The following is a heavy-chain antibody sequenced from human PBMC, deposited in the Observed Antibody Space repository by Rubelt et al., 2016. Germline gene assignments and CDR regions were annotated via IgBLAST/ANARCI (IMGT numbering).Heavy chain of an antibody. V-gene: IGHV4-34*02. CDR2: INHSGST. CDR3: ARHREGHAYGQMTNFDS. Sequence: QVQLQQWGAGLLKPSETLSLTCAVFGGSFSGFYWSWIRQPPGKGLEWIGEINHSGSTDYNPSLKSQVTTSVDTSKNQFSLKRNSVTAADTAVLYCARHREGHAYGQMTNFDSWGQGTLVTVSS. J-gene: IGHJ4*02. D-gene: IGHD3-10*01. CDR1: GGSFSGFY.